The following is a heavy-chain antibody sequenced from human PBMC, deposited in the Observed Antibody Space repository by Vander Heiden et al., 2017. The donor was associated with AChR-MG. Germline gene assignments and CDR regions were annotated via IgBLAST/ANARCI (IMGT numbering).Heavy chain of an antibody. Sequence: QLQLVQSGAEAKKPGASLKVSCKASGYTFPSYAINWVRQATGQGLEWMRWMNPNSGNTGYAQKFQGRVTMTRNTAIRTAYMELSSVRSEETAVYYGARVDWSSGWYYWGQGPLVTVSS. D-gene: IGHD6-19*01. V-gene: IGHV1-8*01. J-gene: IGHJ4*02. CDR2: MNPNSGNT. CDR3: ARVDWSSGWYY. CDR1: GYTFPSYA.